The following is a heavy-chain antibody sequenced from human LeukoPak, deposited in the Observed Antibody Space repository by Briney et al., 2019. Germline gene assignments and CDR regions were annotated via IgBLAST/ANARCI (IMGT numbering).Heavy chain of an antibody. CDR1: GGSISSYY. CDR3: GRYCSISLCPGARRTNWFDP. J-gene: IGHJ5*02. D-gene: IGHD2-2*01. CDR2: IYYSGST. V-gene: IGHV4-59*01. Sequence: SETLSLTCTVYGGSISSYYWSWIRQPPGKGLEWDGYIYYSGSTNYNPSLKSRVTISMDTSKNQFSLNLSSVTAADRAVNYCGRYCSISLCPGARRTNWFDPWGQGTLVTVSS.